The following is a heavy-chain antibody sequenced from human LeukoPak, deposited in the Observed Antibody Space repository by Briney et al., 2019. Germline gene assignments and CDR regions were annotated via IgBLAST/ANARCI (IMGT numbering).Heavy chain of an antibody. Sequence: GRSLRLSCAASGFTFDDCAMHWVRQAPGKGLEWVSGISWNSGSIGYADSVKGRFTISRDNAKNSLYLQMNSLRAEDTALCYCAKAGSYYYDSSALTGWFDPWGQGTLVTVSS. CDR3: AKAGSYYYDSSALTGWFDP. CDR1: GFTFDDCA. V-gene: IGHV3-9*01. CDR2: ISWNSGSI. D-gene: IGHD3-22*01. J-gene: IGHJ5*02.